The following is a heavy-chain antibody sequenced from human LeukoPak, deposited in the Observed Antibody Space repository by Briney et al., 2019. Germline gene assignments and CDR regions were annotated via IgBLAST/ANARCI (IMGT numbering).Heavy chain of an antibody. CDR3: AKESGWYRGYFDY. CDR2: ISWNSGSI. Sequence: GRSLRLSCAASGFTFDDYAMHWVRQAPGKGLEWVSGISWNSGSIGHADSVKGRFTISRDNAKNSLYLQMNSLRAEDTALYYCAKESGWYRGYFDYWGQGTLVTVSS. D-gene: IGHD6-19*01. J-gene: IGHJ4*02. CDR1: GFTFDDYA. V-gene: IGHV3-9*01.